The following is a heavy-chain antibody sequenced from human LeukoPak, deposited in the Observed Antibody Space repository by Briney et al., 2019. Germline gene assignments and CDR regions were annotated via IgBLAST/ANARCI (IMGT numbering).Heavy chain of an antibody. CDR2: ISANGGRT. Sequence: GGSLRLSCAAPGLTFSGYVMSWARQAPGKGLEWVAAISANGGRTYYTESVKGHFTISRDNSKNTLYLQMNSLRADDTAVYYCAKGPERRGFCSGSACYSDCWGQGTLVTVSS. V-gene: IGHV3-23*01. CDR1: GLTFSGYV. D-gene: IGHD2-8*02. J-gene: IGHJ4*02. CDR3: AKGPERRGFCSGSACYSDC.